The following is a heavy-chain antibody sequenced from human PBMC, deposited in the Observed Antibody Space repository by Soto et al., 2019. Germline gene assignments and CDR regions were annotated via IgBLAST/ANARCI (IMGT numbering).Heavy chain of an antibody. D-gene: IGHD2-15*01. CDR1: GGSISSGGYY. Sequence: SETLSLTCTVSGGSISSGGYYWSWIRQHPGKGLEWIGYIYHSGSTNYNPSLKSRVTISVDKSKDQFSLKLSSVTAADTAVYYCALHRLSWDAFDIWGQGTMVTVSS. J-gene: IGHJ3*02. CDR3: ALHRLSWDAFDI. V-gene: IGHV4-31*09. CDR2: IYHSGST.